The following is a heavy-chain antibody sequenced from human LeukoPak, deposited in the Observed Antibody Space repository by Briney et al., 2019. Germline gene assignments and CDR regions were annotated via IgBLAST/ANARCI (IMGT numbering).Heavy chain of an antibody. J-gene: IGHJ3*02. Sequence: GGSLRLSCAASGFRVSGYDLNWIRQAPGKGLEWIAYISISSSNIHYADSVRGRFTISRDNSKNTLYLQMSSLRAEDTAVYYCAKVRCFTCAFDIWGQGTMVTVSS. V-gene: IGHV3-11*05. D-gene: IGHD3-10*02. CDR2: ISISSSNI. CDR3: AKVRCFTCAFDI. CDR1: GFRVSGYD.